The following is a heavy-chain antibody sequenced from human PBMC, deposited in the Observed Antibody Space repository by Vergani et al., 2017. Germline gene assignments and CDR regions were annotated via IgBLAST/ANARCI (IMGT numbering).Heavy chain of an antibody. J-gene: IGHJ4*02. V-gene: IGHV3-33*08. CDR2: IWYDGSNK. CDR3: ASPGSEGYCSSTSCYTWLAY. D-gene: IGHD2-2*02. CDR1: GFTFSSYA. Sequence: VQLLESGGGLVQPGGSLRLSCAASGFTFSSYAMSWVRQAPGKGLEWVAVIWYDGSNKYYADSVKGRFTISRDNSKNTLYLQMNSLRAEDTAVYYCASPGSEGYCSSTSCYTWLAYWGQGTLVTVSS.